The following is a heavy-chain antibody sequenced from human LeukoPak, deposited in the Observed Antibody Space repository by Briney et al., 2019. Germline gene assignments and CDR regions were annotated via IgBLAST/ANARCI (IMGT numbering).Heavy chain of an antibody. V-gene: IGHV3-30*02. J-gene: IGHJ4*02. CDR2: IRYDGSIR. CDR3: AKDVSQYYISSLDY. D-gene: IGHD6-6*01. CDR1: GFTFSSYG. Sequence: GGSLRLSCAASGFTFSSYGMHWVRQAPGKGLEWVAFIRYDGSIRYYADSVTGRFTISRDNSKNTLYLQMNSLRAEDTAVYYRAKDVSQYYISSLDYWGQGTLVTVSS.